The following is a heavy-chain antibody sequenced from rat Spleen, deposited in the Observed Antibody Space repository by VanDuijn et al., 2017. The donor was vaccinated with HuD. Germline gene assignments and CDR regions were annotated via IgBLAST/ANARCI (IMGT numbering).Heavy chain of an antibody. CDR3: ARHPQLGVFWYFDF. V-gene: IGHV5-19*01. D-gene: IGHD5-1*01. CDR1: GFTFSNYG. J-gene: IGHJ3*01. CDR2: ISPSGGST. Sequence: EVQLVESGGGLVQPGRSLKLSCAASGFTFSNYGMHWIRQAPTKGLEWVASISPSGGSTYYRDSVKGRFTISRDNTKNTLYLQMDGLRSEDTATYYCARHPQLGVFWYFDFWGQGTLVTVSS.